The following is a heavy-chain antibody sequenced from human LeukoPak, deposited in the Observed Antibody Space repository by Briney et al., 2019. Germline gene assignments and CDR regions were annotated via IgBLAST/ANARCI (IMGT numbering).Heavy chain of an antibody. J-gene: IGHJ2*01. CDR2: ISGSGGST. CDR1: GFTFSSYA. Sequence: GSLRLSCAASGFTFSSYAMSWVRQAPGKGLEWVSAISGSGGSTYYADSVKGRFTISRDNSKNTLYLQMNSLRAEDTAVYYCARMFGYGYNWYFDLWGRGTLVTVSS. CDR3: ARMFGYGYNWYFDL. D-gene: IGHD5-24*01. V-gene: IGHV3-23*01.